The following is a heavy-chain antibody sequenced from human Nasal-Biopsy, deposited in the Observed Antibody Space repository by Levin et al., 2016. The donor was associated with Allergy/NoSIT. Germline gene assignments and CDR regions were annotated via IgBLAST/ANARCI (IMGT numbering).Heavy chain of an antibody. CDR3: ARLQPMAGWIPKYYFDY. V-gene: IGHV3-53*03. J-gene: IGHJ4*02. D-gene: IGHD5-12*01. Sequence: GGSLRLSCAASGFTVVSSYMSWVRQSPGKGLEWVAVTYRDGTTSYADSVRGRFSISRDQSENTLFLQIHNLRTEDTAVYYCARLQPMAGWIPKYYFDYWGQGTLVSVSS. CDR1: GFTVVSSY. CDR2: TYRDGTT.